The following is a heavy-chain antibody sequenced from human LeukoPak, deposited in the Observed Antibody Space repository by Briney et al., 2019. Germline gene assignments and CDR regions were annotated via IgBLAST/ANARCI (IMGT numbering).Heavy chain of an antibody. CDR1: GGTFSSYA. Sequence: ASVKVSCKASGGTFSSYAISWVRQAPGQGLEWMGGIIPIFGTANYAQKFQGRVTITADESTSTAYMELSSLRSEDTAVYYCARDRDYGSGSYYMDVWGKGTTVTVSS. J-gene: IGHJ6*03. D-gene: IGHD3-10*01. V-gene: IGHV1-69*13. CDR2: IIPIFGTA. CDR3: ARDRDYGSGSYYMDV.